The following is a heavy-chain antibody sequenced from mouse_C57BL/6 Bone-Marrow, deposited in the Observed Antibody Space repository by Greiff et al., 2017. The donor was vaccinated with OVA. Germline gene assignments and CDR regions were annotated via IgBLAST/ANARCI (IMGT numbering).Heavy chain of an antibody. CDR3: ARSSPNYYGSSGDY. J-gene: IGHJ2*01. D-gene: IGHD1-1*01. V-gene: IGHV1-81*01. Sequence: VKLMESGAELARPGASVKLSCKASGYTFTSYGISWVKQRTGQGLEWIGEIYPRSGNTYYNEKFKGKATLTADKSSSTAYMELRSLTSEDSAVYFCARSSPNYYGSSGDYWGQGTTLTVSS. CDR2: IYPRSGNT. CDR1: GYTFTSYG.